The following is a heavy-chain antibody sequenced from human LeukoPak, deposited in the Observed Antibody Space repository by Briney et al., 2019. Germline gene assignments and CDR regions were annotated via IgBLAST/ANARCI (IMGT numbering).Heavy chain of an antibody. V-gene: IGHV3-15*01. CDR2: IKSKTDGGTT. CDR1: GFTFSNAW. CDR3: STLAPAGQSDY. J-gene: IGHJ4*02. D-gene: IGHD2-2*01. Sequence: PGGSLRLSCAASGFTFSNAWMTWVRQAPGKGLEWVGRIKSKTDGGTTDYAGPVKGRFTMSRDDSKNTLYLQMNSLKTDDTAVYYCSTLAPAGQSDYWGQGTLVTVSS.